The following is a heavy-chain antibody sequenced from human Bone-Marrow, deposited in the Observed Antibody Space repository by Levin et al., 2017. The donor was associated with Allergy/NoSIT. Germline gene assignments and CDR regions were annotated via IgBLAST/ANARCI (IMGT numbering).Heavy chain of an antibody. J-gene: IGHJ6*02. CDR3: ARNLHHETLGGIILSAMDV. CDR1: GYLISSGYY. Sequence: SETLSLTCAVSGYLISSGYYWGWIRQPLGKGLEWVGSIDRTGNTYYNPSLKTRVTISVDTSKNQFSLRLTSVTAADTAVYYCARNLHHETLGGIILSAMDVWGQGTTVTVSS. V-gene: IGHV4-38-2*01. CDR2: IDRTGNT. D-gene: IGHD3-16*02.